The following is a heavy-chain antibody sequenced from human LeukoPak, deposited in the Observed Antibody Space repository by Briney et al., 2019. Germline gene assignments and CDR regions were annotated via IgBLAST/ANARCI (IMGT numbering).Heavy chain of an antibody. D-gene: IGHD7-27*01. CDR1: GGSISSYY. V-gene: IGHV4-59*01. CDR2: IYYSGST. CDR3: ARHANWGVVGVYYYGMDV. Sequence: SETLSLTCTVSGGSISSYYWSWIRQPPGKGLEWIGYIYYSGSTSYNPSLKSRVTISGDTSKKQFSLKLNSVTAADTAVHYCARHANWGVVGVYYYGMDVWGQGTTVTVSS. J-gene: IGHJ6*02.